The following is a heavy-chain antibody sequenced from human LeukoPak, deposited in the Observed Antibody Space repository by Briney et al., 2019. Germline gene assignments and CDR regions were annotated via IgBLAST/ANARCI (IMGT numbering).Heavy chain of an antibody. D-gene: IGHD6-13*01. CDR1: GFTFSSYA. CDR3: ARDPDGQYTSSWDTVDY. J-gene: IGHJ4*02. V-gene: IGHV3-23*01. CDR2: IRGSGVNT. Sequence: PGGSLRLSCAASGFTFSSYAMSWVRQAPGRGLQWVSSIRGSGVNTYYADSVKGRFTISRDNSQDTLYLQMNSLRAEYTAVYYCARDPDGQYTSSWDTVDYWGQGTLVTVSS.